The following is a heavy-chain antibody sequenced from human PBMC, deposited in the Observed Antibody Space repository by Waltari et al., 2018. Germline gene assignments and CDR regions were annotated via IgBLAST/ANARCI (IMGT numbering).Heavy chain of an antibody. CDR2: IYTSGSN. CDR1: GGSISSYY. CDR3: ASTGGDFWSGYYYY. Sequence: QVQLQESGPGLVKPSETLSLTCTVSGGSISSYYWSWIRQPAGKGLEWIGRIYTSGSNNYTPALKSRVTMSVDTSKNQFSLKLSSVTAADTAVYYCASTGGDFWSGYYYYWGQGTLVTVSS. D-gene: IGHD3-3*01. J-gene: IGHJ4*02. V-gene: IGHV4-4*07.